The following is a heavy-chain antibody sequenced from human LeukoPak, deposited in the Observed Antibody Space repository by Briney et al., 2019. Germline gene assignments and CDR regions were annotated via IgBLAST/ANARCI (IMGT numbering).Heavy chain of an antibody. D-gene: IGHD3-3*01. CDR3: VRGLLEWFGWFDP. CDR2: INPNSGGT. Sequence: ASVKVSCKASGYTFTGYYMHWVRQAPGQGLEWMGWINPNSGGTNYAQKFQGRVTMTRDTSISTAYMELSRLRSDDTAVYYCVRGLLEWFGWFDPWGQGTLVTVSS. J-gene: IGHJ5*02. V-gene: IGHV1-2*02. CDR1: GYTFTGYY.